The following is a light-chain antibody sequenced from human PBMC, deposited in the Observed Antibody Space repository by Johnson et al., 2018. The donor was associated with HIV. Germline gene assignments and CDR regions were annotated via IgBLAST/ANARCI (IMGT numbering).Light chain of an antibody. CDR3: GTWDSSLSAYV. Sequence: QSVLTQPPSVSAAPGQKVTISCSGSSSNIGNNYVSWYRQLPGTAPKLLIYENNKRPSGIPDRFSGSKSGPSATLGITGLQTGDEADYYCGTWDSSLSAYVFGTGTKVTVL. CDR1: SSNIGNNY. CDR2: ENN. J-gene: IGLJ1*01. V-gene: IGLV1-51*02.